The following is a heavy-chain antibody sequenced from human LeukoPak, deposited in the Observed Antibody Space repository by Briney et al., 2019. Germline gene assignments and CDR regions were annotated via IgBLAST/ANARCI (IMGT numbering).Heavy chain of an antibody. CDR2: FDPENGEA. J-gene: IGHJ4*02. CDR1: GYSLSELS. CDR3: AAGGVYDLLDN. V-gene: IGHV1-24*01. D-gene: IGHD2-8*01. Sequence: ASVKVSCKVSGYSLSELSMHWVRQAPGKGLEWMGGFDPENGEAVYAQKFQGRVTMTDDTSTDTSYMELNSLKSEDTAVYYCAAGGVYDLLDNWGRGTLVTVSS.